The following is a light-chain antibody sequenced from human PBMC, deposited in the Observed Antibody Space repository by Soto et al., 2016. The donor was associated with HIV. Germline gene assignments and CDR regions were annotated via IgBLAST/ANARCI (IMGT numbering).Light chain of an antibody. CDR2: QDY. V-gene: IGLV3-1*01. Sequence: SYGLTQAPSVSVFPRQTASITCSGDNLGKKYASWYQQKPGQSPVLVIYQDYRRPSGIPERFSGSKSGNTATLTISETQAMDEADYYCQAWDTSSVLFGGGTKLTVL. J-gene: IGLJ2*01. CDR1: NLGKKY. CDR3: QAWDTSSVL.